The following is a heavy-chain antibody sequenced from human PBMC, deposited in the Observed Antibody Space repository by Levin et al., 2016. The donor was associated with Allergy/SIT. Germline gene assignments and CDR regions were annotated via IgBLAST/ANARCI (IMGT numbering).Heavy chain of an antibody. V-gene: IGHV5-10-1*01. D-gene: IGHD1-26*01. Sequence: GESLKISCKGSGYSFSNYWISWVRQMPGKGLEWIGRIDPSDSYTNYSPSFQGHVTISTDNSINMAYLQWSSLKASDSAMYYCATTAPLRVGAFDNWGQGTMVTVSS. CDR2: IDPSDSYT. CDR3: ATTAPLRVGAFDN. J-gene: IGHJ3*02. CDR1: GYSFSNYW.